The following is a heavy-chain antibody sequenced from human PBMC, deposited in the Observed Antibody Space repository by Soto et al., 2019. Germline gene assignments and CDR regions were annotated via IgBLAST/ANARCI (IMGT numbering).Heavy chain of an antibody. J-gene: IGHJ4*02. CDR3: ARGPYSSGWYVVDY. Sequence: PSETLSLTCTVSGASISAYAWSWIRQPAGKGLEWIGRLYSSGNTNYNPSFKSRLTMSADTSTNQFSLKLSSVTAAATAVYYCARGPYSSGWYVVDYWGQGTLVTVSS. D-gene: IGHD6-19*01. CDR2: LYSSGNT. CDR1: GASISAYA. V-gene: IGHV4-4*07.